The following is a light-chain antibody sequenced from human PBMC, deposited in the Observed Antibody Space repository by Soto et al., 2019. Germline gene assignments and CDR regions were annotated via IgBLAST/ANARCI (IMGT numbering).Light chain of an antibody. CDR3: QQYGSSPRT. CDR2: GAS. CDR1: QSISTT. J-gene: IGKJ1*01. Sequence: EIVMTQSPATLSVSPGERATLSCRTSQSISTTLAWYQQRPGQAPRLLFYGASTRATGIPDRFSGSGSGTDFTLTISRLEPEDFAVYFCQQYGSSPRTFGQGTKVDIK. V-gene: IGKV3-20*01.